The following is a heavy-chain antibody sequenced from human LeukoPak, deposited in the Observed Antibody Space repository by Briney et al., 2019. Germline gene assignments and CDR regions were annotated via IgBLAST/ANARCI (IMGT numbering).Heavy chain of an antibody. Sequence: SQTLSLTCTVSGGSISSGVSYWSWIRQHPGKGLEWIAYIYYSGSSSYNPSLKSRVTISVDTSKNQFSLKLSSVTAADTAVYYCSRDYRFDSGYDLLDAFDVWGQGTMAPVSS. CDR2: IYYSGSS. V-gene: IGHV4-31*03. J-gene: IGHJ3*01. D-gene: IGHD5-12*01. CDR1: GGSISSGVSY. CDR3: SRDYRFDSGYDLLDAFDV.